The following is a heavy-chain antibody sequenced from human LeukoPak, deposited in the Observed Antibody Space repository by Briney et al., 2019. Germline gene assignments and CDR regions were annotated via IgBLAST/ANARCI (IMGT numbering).Heavy chain of an antibody. Sequence: ASVNVSCKASGGTFSSYAISWVRQAPGQGLEWMGGIIPIFGAANYAQKFQGRVTITADESTSTVYMDLNSLKSEDTAVYYCARGWDYDSGGRPTAYVYWGQGTLVTVSS. CDR1: GGTFSSYA. CDR2: IIPIFGAA. CDR3: ARGWDYDSGGRPTAYVY. D-gene: IGHD3-22*01. V-gene: IGHV1-69*13. J-gene: IGHJ4*02.